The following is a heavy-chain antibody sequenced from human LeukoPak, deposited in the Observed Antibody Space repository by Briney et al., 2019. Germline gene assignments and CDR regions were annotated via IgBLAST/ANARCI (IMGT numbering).Heavy chain of an antibody. Sequence: GRSLRLSCAASGFTFSSYAMHWVRQAPGKGLEWVAVISYDGSNKYYADSVKGRFTISRDDSKNTLYLQMNSLRAEDTAVYYCTVLLGYCSGGSCYSLDYWGQGTLVTVSS. V-gene: IGHV3-30-3*01. CDR1: GFTFSSYA. CDR2: ISYDGSNK. D-gene: IGHD2-15*01. J-gene: IGHJ4*02. CDR3: TVLLGYCSGGSCYSLDY.